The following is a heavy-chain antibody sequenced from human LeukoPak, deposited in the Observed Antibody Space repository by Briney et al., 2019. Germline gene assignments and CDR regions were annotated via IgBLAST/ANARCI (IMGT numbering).Heavy chain of an antibody. D-gene: IGHD6-25*01. V-gene: IGHV3-21*01. Sequence: GGSLRLSCAASGFTLSSYSMNWLRQARGKGLEWVSSISSSSSYIYYADSVKGRFTISRDNARNSLYLQMNSLRAEDTAVYYCARDGLAAATLHWCFDLWGRGTLVTVSS. J-gene: IGHJ2*01. CDR3: ARDGLAAATLHWCFDL. CDR1: GFTLSSYS. CDR2: ISSSSSYI.